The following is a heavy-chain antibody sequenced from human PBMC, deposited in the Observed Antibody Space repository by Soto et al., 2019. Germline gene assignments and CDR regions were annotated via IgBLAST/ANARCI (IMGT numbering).Heavy chain of an antibody. J-gene: IGHJ4*02. Sequence: PGGSLILSCAASGFTFSDHYIDWVRQAPGKGLEWVGRTRNKGKSHTTEYAASVKGRFTISRDDSKKSLYLQLNSLKTEDTAVYYCARSGSSTSCYDYWGQGTQVTVSS. CDR3: ARSGSSTSCYDY. CDR2: TRNKGKSHTT. V-gene: IGHV3-72*01. D-gene: IGHD2-2*01. CDR1: GFTFSDHY.